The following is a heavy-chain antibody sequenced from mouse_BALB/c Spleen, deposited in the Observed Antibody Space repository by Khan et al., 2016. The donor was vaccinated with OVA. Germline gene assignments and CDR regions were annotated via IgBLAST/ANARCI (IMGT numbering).Heavy chain of an antibody. CDR1: GYTFTSYR. V-gene: IGHV1S41*01. D-gene: IGHD1-1*01. Sequence: DLVKPGASVKLSCKASGYTFTSYRINWIKQRPGQGLEWIGSIGPGSSNAYYNDMFKDKATLTVDTSSNTAHIQLSSLSSEDSAVYFCARENYHGRCSYAMDYWGQGTSVTVSA. CDR2: IGPGSSNA. J-gene: IGHJ4*01. CDR3: ARENYHGRCSYAMDY.